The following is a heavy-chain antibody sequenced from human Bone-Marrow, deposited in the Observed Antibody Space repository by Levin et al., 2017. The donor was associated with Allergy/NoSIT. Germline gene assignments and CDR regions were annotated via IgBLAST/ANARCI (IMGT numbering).Heavy chain of an antibody. D-gene: IGHD1-26*01. V-gene: IGHV3-33*01. CDR2: LWYDGSNA. CDR1: GFTFSNYG. CDR3: ARDSVGAPTDFDY. J-gene: IGHJ4*02. Sequence: SCAASGFTFSNYGMHWVRQAPGKGLEWVAFLWYDGSNANYADSVKGRLTISRDNSKNTLYLQMNSLRVEDTAVYYCARDSVGAPTDFDYWGQGTLVTASS.